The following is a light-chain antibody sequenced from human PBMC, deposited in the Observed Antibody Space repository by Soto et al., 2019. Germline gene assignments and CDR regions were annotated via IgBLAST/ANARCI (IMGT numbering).Light chain of an antibody. CDR3: SSYTRSSTEV. CDR1: SSDVGAYNY. V-gene: IGLV2-14*01. J-gene: IGLJ1*01. CDR2: DVS. Sequence: QSALTQPASVSGSPGQSITISCTGSSSDVGAYNYVSWYKQHPGKVPKLMIYDVSHRPSGISSRFSGSKSGNTASLTISGLQAEDEADYYCSSYTRSSTEVFGTGTKLTVL.